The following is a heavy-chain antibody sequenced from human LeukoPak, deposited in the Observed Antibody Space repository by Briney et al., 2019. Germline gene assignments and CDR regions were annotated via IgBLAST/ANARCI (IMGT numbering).Heavy chain of an antibody. CDR2: ISGSGVTT. Sequence: GGSLRLSCVASGFTFSSYAMSWVRPAPGKGLEWVSAISGSGVTTHYAGSVKGRFSISRDNSKNTLYLQMNSLRAEDTALYYCAKKVVVGATSPYSDFQDWGQGTLVTVSS. CDR3: AKKVVVGATSPYSDFQD. D-gene: IGHD1-26*01. J-gene: IGHJ1*01. V-gene: IGHV3-23*01. CDR1: GFTFSSYA.